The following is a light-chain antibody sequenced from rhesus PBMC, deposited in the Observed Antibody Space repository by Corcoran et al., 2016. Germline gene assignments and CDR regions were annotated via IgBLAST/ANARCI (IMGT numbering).Light chain of an antibody. CDR1: SSDIGGYNY. CDR3: CSSTTSSTF. J-gene: IGLJ1*01. CDR2: GVS. Sequence: QSAPTQPPSVSGSPGQSVTISCTGASSDIGGYNYVSWYQQHPGKAPKLMIYGVSNRPSGVPDRFSGSKSGNTASLTISGLQAEDEADYYCCSSTTSSTFFGAGTRLTVL. V-gene: IGLV2S7*01.